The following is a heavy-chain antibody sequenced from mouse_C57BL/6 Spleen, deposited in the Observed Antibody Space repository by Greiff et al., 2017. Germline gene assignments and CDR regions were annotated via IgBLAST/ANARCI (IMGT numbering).Heavy chain of an antibody. Sequence: DVKLVESGGGLVKPGGSLKLSCAASGFTFSDYGMHWVRQAPEKGLEWVAYISSGSSTIYYADTVKGRFTISRDNAKNTLFLQMTSLRSEDTAMYYCAKIYYYGSRAMDYWGQGTSVTVSS. CDR2: ISSGSSTI. J-gene: IGHJ4*01. D-gene: IGHD1-1*01. CDR3: AKIYYYGSRAMDY. V-gene: IGHV5-17*01. CDR1: GFTFSDYG.